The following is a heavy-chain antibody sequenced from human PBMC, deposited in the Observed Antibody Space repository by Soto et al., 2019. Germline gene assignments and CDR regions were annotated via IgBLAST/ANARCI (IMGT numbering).Heavy chain of an antibody. Sequence: QVQLQESGPGLVKPSETLSLTCAVSGDSISSYYCMWIRQPPGKGLESIGYLYYGRSANYNPSLKSQVTLSVDTATNQCSLTLSSMTAADTAVYYCALRRMAVLPEYWGQGTLVTVSS. J-gene: IGHJ4*02. CDR1: GDSISSYY. CDR3: ALRRMAVLPEY. V-gene: IGHV4-59*01. CDR2: LYYGRSA. D-gene: IGHD2-8*02.